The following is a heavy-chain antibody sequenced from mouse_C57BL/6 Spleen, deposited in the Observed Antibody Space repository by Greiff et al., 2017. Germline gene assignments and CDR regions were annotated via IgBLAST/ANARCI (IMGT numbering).Heavy chain of an antibody. CDR3: ARTTYYGSSYAMDY. V-gene: IGHV3-6*01. J-gene: IGHJ4*01. Sequence: EVQLQESGPGLVKPSQSLSLTCSVTGYSITSGYYWNWIRQSPGNKLEWMGYISYDGSNNYNPSLKNRISITRDTSKNQFFLKLNSVTTADTATYYYARTTYYGSSYAMDYWGQGTSVTVSS. CDR2: ISYDGSN. CDR1: GYSITSGYY. D-gene: IGHD1-1*01.